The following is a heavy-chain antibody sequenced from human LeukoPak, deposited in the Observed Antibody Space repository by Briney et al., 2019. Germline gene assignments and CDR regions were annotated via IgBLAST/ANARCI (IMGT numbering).Heavy chain of an antibody. CDR2: IRYDGSNK. J-gene: IGHJ4*02. Sequence: GGSLRLSCAASGFTFSSYGMHWVRQAPGKGLEWVAFIRYDGSNKYYADSVKCRFTISRDSSKNTLYLQMNSLRAEDTAVYYCAKDQSRWELRPSYYFDYWGQGTLVTVSS. CDR3: AKDQSRWELRPSYYFDY. CDR1: GFTFSSYG. V-gene: IGHV3-30*02. D-gene: IGHD1-26*01.